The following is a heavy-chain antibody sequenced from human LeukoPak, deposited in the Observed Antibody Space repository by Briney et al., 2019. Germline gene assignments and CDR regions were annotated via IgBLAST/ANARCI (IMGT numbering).Heavy chain of an antibody. CDR2: IYYSGST. Sequence: SETLSLTCTVSGYSISSGYYWSWIRQPPGKGLEWIGYIYYSGSTNYNPSLKSRVTISVDTSKNQFSLKLSSVTAADTAVYYCARGVYSGYSYYFDYWGQGTLVTVSS. J-gene: IGHJ4*02. CDR3: ARGVYSGYSYYFDY. V-gene: IGHV4-61*01. D-gene: IGHD5-12*01. CDR1: GYSISSGYY.